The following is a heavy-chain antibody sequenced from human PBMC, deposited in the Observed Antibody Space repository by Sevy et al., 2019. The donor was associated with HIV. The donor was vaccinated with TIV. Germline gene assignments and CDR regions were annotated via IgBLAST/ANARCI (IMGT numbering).Heavy chain of an antibody. V-gene: IGHV1-69*13. CDR2: IIPIFGTA. CDR1: GGTFSSYA. Sequence: ASVKVSCKASGGTFSSYAISWVRQAPGQGLEWMGGIIPIFGTANYAQTFQGRVTITADESTSTAYMELSSLRSEDTAVYYCARGSYCSSTSCPGLGMDVWGQGTTVTVSS. CDR3: ARGSYCSSTSCPGLGMDV. D-gene: IGHD2-2*01. J-gene: IGHJ6*02.